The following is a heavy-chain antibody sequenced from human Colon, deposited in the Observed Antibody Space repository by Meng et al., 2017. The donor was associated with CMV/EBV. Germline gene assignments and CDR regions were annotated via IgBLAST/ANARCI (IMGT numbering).Heavy chain of an antibody. V-gene: IGHV1-18*03. Sequence: ASVKVSCKTSGYTFSHYGIAWVRQAPGQGLEWVGWINTYNGNTNQEQKFQGRVTMTTDTSTSTVYIELRNLGSDELGVYYCARVYNYNKLFFYSMDVWGQGTTVTVSS. CDR1: GYTFSHYG. D-gene: IGHD1-20*01. CDR3: ARVYNYNKLFFYSMDV. J-gene: IGHJ6*02. CDR2: INTYNGNT.